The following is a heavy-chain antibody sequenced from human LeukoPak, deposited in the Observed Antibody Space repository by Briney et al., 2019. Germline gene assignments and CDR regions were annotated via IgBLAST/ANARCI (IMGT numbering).Heavy chain of an antibody. J-gene: IGHJ4*02. D-gene: IGHD3-3*01. CDR3: ARLGGYDFWSGYYIDY. V-gene: IGHV4-59*08. Sequence: PSETLSLTCTISSGSIGSFYWSWIRQPPRKGLEWIGYINFSGSTKSNSALESRVTISVDTSKNQFPLKLSSVTAADTAVYYCARLGGYDFWSGYYIDYWGQGTPVTVSS. CDR1: SGSIGSFY. CDR2: INFSGST.